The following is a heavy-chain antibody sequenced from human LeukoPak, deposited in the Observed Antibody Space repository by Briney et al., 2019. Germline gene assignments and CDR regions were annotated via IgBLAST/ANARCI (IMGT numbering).Heavy chain of an antibody. CDR1: GGXISSSSYY. D-gene: IGHD2-2*01. CDR3: ARRVVPAADFDY. Sequence: PSETLSLTCTVSGGXISSSSYYWGWIRQPPGKGLEWIGSIYYSGSTYYNPSLKSRVTISVDTSKNQFSLKVSSVTAADTAVYYCARRVVPAADFDYWGQGTLVTVSS. J-gene: IGHJ4*02. CDR2: IYYSGST. V-gene: IGHV4-39*01.